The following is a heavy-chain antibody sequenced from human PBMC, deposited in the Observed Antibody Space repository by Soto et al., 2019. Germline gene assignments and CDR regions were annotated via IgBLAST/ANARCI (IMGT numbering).Heavy chain of an antibody. V-gene: IGHV1-69*13. D-gene: IGHD2-2*01. CDR1: GGTFSSYA. J-gene: IGHJ6*02. Sequence: ASVKVSCKASGGTFSSYAISWVRQAPGQGLEWMGGIIPIFGTANYAQKFQGRVTITADESTSKAYMELSSLRSEDTAVYYCAREILVPGAYRYCSSTSCPHWDYYYYGMDVWGQGTTVTVSS. CDR2: IIPIFGTA. CDR3: AREILVPGAYRYCSSTSCPHWDYYYYGMDV.